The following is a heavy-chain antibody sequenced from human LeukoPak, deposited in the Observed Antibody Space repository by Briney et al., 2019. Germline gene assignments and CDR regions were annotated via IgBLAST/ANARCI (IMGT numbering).Heavy chain of an antibody. CDR1: GGSFSGYY. CDR3: ARYCCYDFLRYYYGMDV. CDR2: INHSGST. J-gene: IGHJ6*02. Sequence: SETLSLTCAVYGGSFSGYYWSWLRQPPGKGLEWIGEINHSGSTNYNPSLKSRVTISVDTSKNQFSLKLSSVTAADTAVYYCARYCCYDFLRYYYGMDVWGQGTTVTVSS. D-gene: IGHD3-3*01. V-gene: IGHV4-34*01.